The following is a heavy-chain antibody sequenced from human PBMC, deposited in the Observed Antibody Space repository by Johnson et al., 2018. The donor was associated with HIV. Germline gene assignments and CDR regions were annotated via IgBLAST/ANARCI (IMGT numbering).Heavy chain of an antibody. V-gene: IGHV3-20*04. CDR1: GFTFDDYG. Sequence: VQLVESGGGVVRPGGSLRLSCAASGFTFDDYGMSWVRQAPGKGLEWVSGINWNGGSTGYADSVKGRFTISRDNAKNSLYLQMNSLRAEDTAVYYCALTSYYDSRGAFDIWGQGTMVTVSS. CDR3: ALTSYYDSRGAFDI. CDR2: INWNGGST. D-gene: IGHD3-22*01. J-gene: IGHJ3*02.